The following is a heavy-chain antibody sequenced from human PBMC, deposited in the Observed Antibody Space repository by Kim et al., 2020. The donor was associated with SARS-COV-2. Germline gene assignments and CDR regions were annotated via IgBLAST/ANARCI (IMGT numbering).Heavy chain of an antibody. V-gene: IGHV1-2*02. CDR3: AKGVNNWFDP. D-gene: IGHD3-10*01. CDR2: GGT. J-gene: IGHJ5*02. Sequence: GGTKYAQPFQGRVTMTRDTSITTAYMELSRLRFDDTAVYYCAKGVNNWFDPWGQGTLVPVSS.